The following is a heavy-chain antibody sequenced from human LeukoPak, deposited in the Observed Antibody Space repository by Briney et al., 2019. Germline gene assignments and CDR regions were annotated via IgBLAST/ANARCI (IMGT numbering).Heavy chain of an antibody. CDR1: GFTFSSYW. CDR2: INSDGSST. D-gene: IGHD2-15*01. J-gene: IGHJ4*02. Sequence: GGSLRLSCAASGFTFSSYWMHWVRQAPGKGLVGVSRINSDGSSTSYADSVKDRFTISRDNAKNTLYLQMNSLRAEDTAVYYCARALGYCSGGSCRNLFDYWGQGTLVTVSS. CDR3: ARALGYCSGGSCRNLFDY. V-gene: IGHV3-74*01.